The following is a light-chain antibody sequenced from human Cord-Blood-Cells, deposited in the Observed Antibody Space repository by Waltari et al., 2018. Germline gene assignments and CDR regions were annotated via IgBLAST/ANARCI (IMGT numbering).Light chain of an antibody. J-gene: IGLJ2*01. Sequence: QSALTQPASVSGSPGQSITIPGPGPSSDVGSYNLVSWYQQHPGKAPKLMIYEGIKRPSGVSNRFSGSKSGNTASLTISGLQAEDEADYYCCSYAGSSTVVFGGGTKLTVL. CDR3: CSYAGSSTVV. V-gene: IGLV2-23*01. CDR1: SSDVGSYNL. CDR2: EGI.